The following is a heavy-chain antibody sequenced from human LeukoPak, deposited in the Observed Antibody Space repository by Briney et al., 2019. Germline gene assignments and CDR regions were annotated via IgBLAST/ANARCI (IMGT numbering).Heavy chain of an antibody. Sequence: PSETLSLTCAVYGGSFSGYYWSWIRQPPGKGPEWIGEINHSGSTNYNPSLKSRVTISVDTSKNQFSLKLSSVTAADTAVYHCARGSIVVATFFDYWGQGTLVTVSS. J-gene: IGHJ4*02. CDR1: GGSFSGYY. CDR2: INHSGST. D-gene: IGHD3-22*01. CDR3: ARGSIVVATFFDY. V-gene: IGHV4-34*01.